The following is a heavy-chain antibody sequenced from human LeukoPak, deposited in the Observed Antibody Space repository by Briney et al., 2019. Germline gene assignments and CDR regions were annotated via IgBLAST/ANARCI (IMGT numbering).Heavy chain of an antibody. Sequence: KPGGSLRLSCAASGFTFSSYGMSWVRQAPGKGLEWVSSITSTSSYIYYADSVKGRFTISRDNAKNSLYLQMNSLRAEDTAVYYCARGPRIVGATAYYFDYWGQGTLVTVSS. CDR3: ARGPRIVGATAYYFDY. J-gene: IGHJ4*02. V-gene: IGHV3-21*01. D-gene: IGHD1-26*01. CDR2: ITSTSSYI. CDR1: GFTFSSYG.